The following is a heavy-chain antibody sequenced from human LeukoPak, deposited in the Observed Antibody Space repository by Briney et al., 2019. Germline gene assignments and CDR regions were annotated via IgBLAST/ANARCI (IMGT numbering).Heavy chain of an antibody. CDR2: ISSSSSYI. J-gene: IGHJ5*02. D-gene: IGHD6-19*01. CDR1: GFTFSNYS. Sequence: GGSLRLSCAASGFTFSNYSMNWVRQAPGKGLEWVSSISSSSSYIYYADSVKGRFTISRDNAKNSLYLQMNSLRAEDTAVYYCARLKTPSIAVALDWFDPWGQGSLVTVSS. CDR3: ARLKTPSIAVALDWFDP. V-gene: IGHV3-21*01.